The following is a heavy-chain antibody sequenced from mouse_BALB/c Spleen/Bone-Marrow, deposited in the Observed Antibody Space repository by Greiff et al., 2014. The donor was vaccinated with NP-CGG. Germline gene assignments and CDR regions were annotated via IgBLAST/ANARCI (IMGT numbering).Heavy chain of an antibody. CDR2: IDPANGKT. D-gene: IGHD2-3*01. CDR3: ARGHGYYVGYYFDN. Sequence: EVQLQQSGAEPVKPGASVKLSCTASGFNIKDTYMHRVKQRPEQGLEWIGRIDPANGKTKYDPKFQGKATITADTSSNTAYLQLSSLTSEDTAVYYCARGHGYYVGYYFDNWGQGTTLTVSS. V-gene: IGHV14-3*02. CDR1: GFNIKDTY. J-gene: IGHJ2*01.